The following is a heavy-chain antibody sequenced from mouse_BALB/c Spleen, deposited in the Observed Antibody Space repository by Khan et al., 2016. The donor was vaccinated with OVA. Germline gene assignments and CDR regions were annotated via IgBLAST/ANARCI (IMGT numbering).Heavy chain of an antibody. CDR3: AKRLWSHYYAMDY. J-gene: IGHJ4*01. Sequence: VQLQESGPGLVAPSQCLSITCTVSGFSLTAYGFGWIRQPPGKGLEWLGVIWGGGTTYYNSALKSRLSISKDNTKSQVFLKMNSLQTADPTMYYGAKRLWSHYYAMDYWGQGTSGTVAS. D-gene: IGHD1-1*02. CDR2: IWGGGTT. CDR1: GFSLTAYG. V-gene: IGHV2-6-5*01.